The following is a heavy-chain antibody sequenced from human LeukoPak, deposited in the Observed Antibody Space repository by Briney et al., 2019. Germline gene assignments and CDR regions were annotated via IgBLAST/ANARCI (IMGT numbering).Heavy chain of an antibody. D-gene: IGHD3-16*01. CDR2: IKQDGSEK. CDR3: ARRGGLSSGRGFDH. V-gene: IGHV3-7*01. J-gene: IGHJ4*02. CDR1: GFTFSSYW. Sequence: GGSLRLSCAASGFTFSSYWMTWVRQAPGKGLEWVANIKQDGSEKYYVDSVKGRFTISRDNANSSVFLQMSSLRPEDTAVYYCARRGGLSSGRGFDHWGQGTLVTVS.